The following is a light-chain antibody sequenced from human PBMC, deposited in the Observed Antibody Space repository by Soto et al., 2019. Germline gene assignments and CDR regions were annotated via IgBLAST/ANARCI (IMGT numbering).Light chain of an antibody. CDR3: QTWGTGIYVV. CDR2: LNSDGSH. Sequence: QDVLTQSPSASASLGASVKLTCTLSSGHSSYAIAWHQQQPEKGPRYLMKLNSDGSHSKGDGIPDRFSGSSSGAERYLTISSLQSEDEADYYCQTWGTGIYVVFGGGTKLTVL. CDR1: SGHSSYA. V-gene: IGLV4-69*01. J-gene: IGLJ2*01.